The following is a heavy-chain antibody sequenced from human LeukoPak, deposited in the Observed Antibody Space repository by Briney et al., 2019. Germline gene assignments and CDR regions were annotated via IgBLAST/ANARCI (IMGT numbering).Heavy chain of an antibody. J-gene: IGHJ4*02. D-gene: IGHD3-16*02. V-gene: IGHV1-69*06. CDR3: ASGYYDYVLGRYRLYY. Sequence: GASVKVSCKASGGTFSSYAISWVRQAPGQGLEWMGGIIPIFGTANYAQKFQGRVTITADKSTSTAYMELSSLRSEDTAVYYCASGYYDYVLGRYRLYYWGQGTLVTVSS. CDR2: IIPIFGTA. CDR1: GGTFSSYA.